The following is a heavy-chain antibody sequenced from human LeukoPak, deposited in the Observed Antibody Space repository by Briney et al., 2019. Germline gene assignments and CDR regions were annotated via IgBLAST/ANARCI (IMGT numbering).Heavy chain of an antibody. V-gene: IGHV1-8*01. Sequence: ASVKVSCKASGYTFTSYDINWVRQATGQGLEWMGWMNPNSGNTGYAQKFQGRVTMTRNTSISTAYMELSSLRSEDTAVYYCARSEYYYDSGSSQDAYYFDYWGQGTLVTVSS. CDR1: GYTFTSYD. J-gene: IGHJ4*02. CDR2: MNPNSGNT. CDR3: ARSEYYYDSGSSQDAYYFDY. D-gene: IGHD3-10*01.